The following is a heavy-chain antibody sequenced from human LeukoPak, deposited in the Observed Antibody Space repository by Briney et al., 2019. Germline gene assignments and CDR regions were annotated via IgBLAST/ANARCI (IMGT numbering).Heavy chain of an antibody. V-gene: IGHV3-23*01. CDR2: ISGSGGST. CDR1: GFTFSSYA. CDR3: AKVTSDDYYDSSGYD. J-gene: IGHJ4*02. D-gene: IGHD3-22*01. Sequence: PGGSLRLSCAASGFTFSSYAMSWVRQAPGKGLEWVSAISGSGGSTYYADSVKGRFTISRDNSKNTLYLQMNRLRAEDTAVYYCAKVTSDDYYDSSGYDWGQGTLVTVSS.